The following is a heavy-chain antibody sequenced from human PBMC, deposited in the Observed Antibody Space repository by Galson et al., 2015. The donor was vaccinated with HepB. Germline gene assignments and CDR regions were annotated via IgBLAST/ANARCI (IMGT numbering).Heavy chain of an antibody. V-gene: IGHV3-15*07. Sequence: SLRLSCAASGFSFGNNFMNWVRQGPGKGLEWVGLIITRADGGATAYAAPVKDRFTISRDGSKDTLYLQMNSLKTEDTAVYYCTTEYYYYMDVWGKGTTVTVSS. CDR1: GFSFGNNF. J-gene: IGHJ6*03. CDR2: IITRADGGAT. CDR3: TTEYYYYMDV.